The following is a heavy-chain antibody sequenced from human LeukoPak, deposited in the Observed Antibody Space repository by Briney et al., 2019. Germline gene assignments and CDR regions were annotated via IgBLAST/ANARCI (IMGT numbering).Heavy chain of an antibody. CDR2: ISGSGGST. Sequence: GGSLRLSCAASGFTFSSYAMSWVRQAPGKGLEWVSAISGSGGSTYYADSVKGRFTISRDNSKNTLYPQMNSLRAEDTAVYYCAKDRGNYGDQRAFDIWGQGTMVTVSS. CDR3: AKDRGNYGDQRAFDI. D-gene: IGHD4-17*01. J-gene: IGHJ3*02. CDR1: GFTFSSYA. V-gene: IGHV3-23*01.